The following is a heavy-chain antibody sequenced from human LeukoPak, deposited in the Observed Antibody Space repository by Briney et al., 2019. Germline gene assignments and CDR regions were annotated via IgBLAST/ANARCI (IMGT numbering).Heavy chain of an antibody. D-gene: IGHD3-22*01. CDR2: IYYSGST. J-gene: IGHJ4*02. CDR1: GGSIRSHY. V-gene: IGHV4-59*11. Sequence: SETLSLTCTVSGGSIRSHYWSWIRQPPGKGLEWIGYIYYSGSTNYNPSLKSRVTISVDTSKNQFSLKLSSVTAADTAVYYCARDRGDYDSSRYYGYFDYWGQGALVTVSS. CDR3: ARDRGDYDSSRYYGYFDY.